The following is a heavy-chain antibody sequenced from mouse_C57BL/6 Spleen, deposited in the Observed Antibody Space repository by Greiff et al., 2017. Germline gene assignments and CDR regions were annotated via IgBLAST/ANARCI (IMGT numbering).Heavy chain of an antibody. CDR1: GYTFTSYW. CDR3: ARRGYYSSYWYFDV. D-gene: IGHD1-1*02. V-gene: IGHV1-69*01. J-gene: IGHJ1*03. CDR2: IDPSDSYT. Sequence: QVQLQQPGAELVMPGASVKLSCKASGYTFTSYWMHWVKQRPGQGLEWIGEIDPSDSYTNYNQKFKGKSTLTVDKSSSTAYMQLSSLTSEDSAVYYCARRGYYSSYWYFDVWGTGTTVTVSS.